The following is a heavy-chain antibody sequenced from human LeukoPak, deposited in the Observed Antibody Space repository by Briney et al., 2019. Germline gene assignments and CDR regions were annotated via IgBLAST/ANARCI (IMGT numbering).Heavy chain of an antibody. V-gene: IGHV3-30*04. CDR2: ISYDGSNK. CDR3: ARDLLPPSSGYSHLFDY. D-gene: IGHD3-22*01. J-gene: IGHJ4*02. CDR1: GFTFSSYA. Sequence: GRSLRLSCAASGFTFSSYAMHWVRQAPGKGLEWVAVISYDGSNKYYADSVKGRFTISRDNSKNTLYLQMNSLRAEDTAVYYCARDLLPPSSGYSHLFDYWAREPWSPSPQ.